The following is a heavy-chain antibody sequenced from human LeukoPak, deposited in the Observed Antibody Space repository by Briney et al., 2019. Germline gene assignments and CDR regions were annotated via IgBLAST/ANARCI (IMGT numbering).Heavy chain of an antibody. CDR1: GFTVSSNS. J-gene: IGHJ4*02. CDR3: ARVGIAVAGSYDY. V-gene: IGHV3-21*01. CDR2: ISTSSSYI. Sequence: GGSLRLSCTVSGFTVSSNSMSWVRQAPGKGLEWVSSISTSSSYIYYADSVKGRFTISRDNAKNSLYLQMNSLRAEDTAVYYCARVGIAVAGSYDYWGQGTLVTVSS. D-gene: IGHD6-19*01.